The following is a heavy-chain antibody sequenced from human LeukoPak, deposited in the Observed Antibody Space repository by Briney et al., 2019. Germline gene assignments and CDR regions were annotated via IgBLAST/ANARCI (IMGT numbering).Heavy chain of an antibody. CDR2: IIPIFGIA. Sequence: SVKVSCKASGGTFSSYAISWVRQAPGQGLEWMGRIIPIFGIANYAQKFQGRVTITADKSTSTAYMELSSLRSEDTAVYYCARGVGDSSGYFDYWGQGTLVTVSS. CDR1: GGTFSSYA. V-gene: IGHV1-69*04. D-gene: IGHD3-22*01. J-gene: IGHJ4*02. CDR3: ARGVGDSSGYFDY.